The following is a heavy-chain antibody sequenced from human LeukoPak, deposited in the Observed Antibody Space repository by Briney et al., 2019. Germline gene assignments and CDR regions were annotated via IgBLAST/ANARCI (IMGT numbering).Heavy chain of an antibody. J-gene: IGHJ6*02. CDR1: GFTFSSYG. V-gene: IGHV3-30*18. D-gene: IGHD1-26*01. CDR2: ISYDGSNK. Sequence: GGSLRLSCAASGFTFSSYGMHWVRQAPGKGLEWVALISYDGSNKYYADSVKGRFTISRDNSKNTLYLQMDSLIAEDTAVYYCAKRTKVGATTFYYYGMDVWGQGTTVTVSS. CDR3: AKRTKVGATTFYYYGMDV.